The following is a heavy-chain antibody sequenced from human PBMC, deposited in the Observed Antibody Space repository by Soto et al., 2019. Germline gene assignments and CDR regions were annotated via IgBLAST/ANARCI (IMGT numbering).Heavy chain of an antibody. D-gene: IGHD3-22*01. CDR3: ARAVYYYDSSGYYYFDY. Sequence: SETLSLTCAVSGGSISSSNWWSCVRQPPGKGLEWIGEIYHSGSTNYNPSLKSRVTISVDKSKNQFSLKLSSVTAADTAVYYCARAVYYYDSSGYYYFDYWGQGTLVTVSS. V-gene: IGHV4-4*02. CDR2: IYHSGST. CDR1: GGSISSSNW. J-gene: IGHJ4*02.